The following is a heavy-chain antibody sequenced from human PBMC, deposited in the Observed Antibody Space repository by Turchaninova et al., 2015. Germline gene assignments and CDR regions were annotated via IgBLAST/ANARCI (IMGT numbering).Heavy chain of an antibody. CDR1: GRPVHSEPY. J-gene: IGHJ4*02. D-gene: IGHD6-19*01. V-gene: IGHV4-38-2*01. CDR3: ARHDQYNSGRPLDY. Sequence: QVQLQASGPGLVRPSGTLSLSCVVSGRPVHSEPYWGRFRQPPGQRLEWIASILHSGNTYYNQSLKSRVTISLDTSKNQFSLNLGSVTAADTAVYYCARHDQYNSGRPLDYWGQGTLVTVSS. CDR2: ILHSGNT.